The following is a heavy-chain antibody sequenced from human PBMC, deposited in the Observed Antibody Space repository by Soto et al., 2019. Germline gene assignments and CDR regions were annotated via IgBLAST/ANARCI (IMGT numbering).Heavy chain of an antibody. V-gene: IGHV3-30*03. CDR2: ISYDGSNK. D-gene: IGHD6-13*01. CDR3: ASRRTTYSSSWGDAFDI. J-gene: IGHJ3*02. CDR1: GFTFSSYG. Sequence: GGSLSLSCAASGFTFSSYGMHWVRQAPGKGLEWVAVISYDGSNKYCADSVKGRFTISRDNSKNTLYLQMNSLRAEDTVVYYCASRRTTYSSSWGDAFDIWGQGTMVTVSS.